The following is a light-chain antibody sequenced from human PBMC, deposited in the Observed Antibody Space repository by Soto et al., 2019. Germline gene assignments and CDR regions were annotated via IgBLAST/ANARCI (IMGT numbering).Light chain of an antibody. CDR3: QQFSSYPLT. V-gene: IGKV3-20*01. CDR2: DAS. J-gene: IGKJ4*01. CDR1: QTVRNNY. Sequence: VLPQSPGTLSLSPWERATLSCMASQTVRNNYLAWYQQKPGQAPRLLIYDASSRATGIPDRFSGGGSGTDFTLTISRLEPEDFAVYYCQQFSSYPLTFGGGTKV.